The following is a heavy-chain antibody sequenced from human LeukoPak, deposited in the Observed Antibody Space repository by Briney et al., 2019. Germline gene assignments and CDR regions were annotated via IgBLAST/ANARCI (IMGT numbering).Heavy chain of an antibody. CDR1: GGSISSSSYY. CDR3: ARVVRRLQHFDY. CDR2: MYYSGST. V-gene: IGHV4-39*07. J-gene: IGHJ4*02. D-gene: IGHD5-24*01. Sequence: KSSETLSLTCTVSGGSISSSSYYWGWIRQPPGKGLEWIGSMYYSGSTYYNPSLKSRVTISMDTSKNQFSLKLSSVTAADTAVYYCARVVRRLQHFDYWGQGTLVTVSS.